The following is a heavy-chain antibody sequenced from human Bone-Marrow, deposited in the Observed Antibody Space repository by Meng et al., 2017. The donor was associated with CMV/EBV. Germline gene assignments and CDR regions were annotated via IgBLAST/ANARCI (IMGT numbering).Heavy chain of an antibody. CDR2: ISSSGSTI. J-gene: IGHJ6*02. Sequence: GGSLRLSCAPSGFTFSDYYMSWIRQAPGKGLEWVSYISSSGSTIYYADSVKGRFTISRDNAKNSLYLQMNSLRAEDTAVYYCASGTTVTTFYYYYGMDVWGQGTTVTVSS. D-gene: IGHD4-17*01. CDR1: GFTFSDYY. V-gene: IGHV3-11*01. CDR3: ASGTTVTTFYYYYGMDV.